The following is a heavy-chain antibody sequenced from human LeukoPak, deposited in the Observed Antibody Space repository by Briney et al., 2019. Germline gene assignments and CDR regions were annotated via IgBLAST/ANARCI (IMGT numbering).Heavy chain of an antibody. CDR1: GGSISSGGYY. V-gene: IGHV4-31*03. D-gene: IGHD3-22*01. Sequence: SETLSLTCTVSGGSISSGGYYWSWIRQHPGKGLEWIGYIYYSGSTYYNPSLKGRVTISVDTSKNQFSLKLSSVTAADTAVYYCANNRGYYDSSAVQFDYWGQGTLVTVSS. CDR2: IYYSGST. J-gene: IGHJ4*02. CDR3: ANNRGYYDSSAVQFDY.